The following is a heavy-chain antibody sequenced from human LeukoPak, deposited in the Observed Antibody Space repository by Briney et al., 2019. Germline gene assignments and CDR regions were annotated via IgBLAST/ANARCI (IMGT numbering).Heavy chain of an antibody. CDR2: IYYTGNT. V-gene: IGHV4-39*07. Sequence: SETLSLTCTVSGVSISSSSYYWGWLRQPPGKGLEWIGSIYYTGNTFYKSSLKSRVTISVDTSKNQFSLKLSSVTAADTAVYYCAREKDQLGEFDYWGQGALVTVSS. CDR1: GVSISSSSYY. J-gene: IGHJ4*02. D-gene: IGHD2-2*01. CDR3: AREKDQLGEFDY.